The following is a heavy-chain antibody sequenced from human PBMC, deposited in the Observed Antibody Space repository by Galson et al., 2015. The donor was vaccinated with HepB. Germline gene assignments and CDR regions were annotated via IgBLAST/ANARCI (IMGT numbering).Heavy chain of an antibody. V-gene: IGHV2-70*11. CDR1: GFSLSTSGMC. CDR2: IDWDDDK. Sequence: PALVKPTQTLTLTCTFSGFSLSTSGMCVSWIRQPPGKALEWLARIDWDDDKYYSTSLKTRLTISKDTSKNQVVLTMTNMDPVDTATYYCARSYDYVWGSYPGVPAFDIWGQGTMVTVSS. D-gene: IGHD3-16*02. CDR3: ARSYDYVWGSYPGVPAFDI. J-gene: IGHJ3*02.